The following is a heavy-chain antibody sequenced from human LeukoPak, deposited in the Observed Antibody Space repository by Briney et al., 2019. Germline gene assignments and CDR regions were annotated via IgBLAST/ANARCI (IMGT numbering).Heavy chain of an antibody. Sequence: GGSLRLSXAASGFTFSSYSMNWVRQAPGKGLEWVSSISSSSSYIYYADSVKGRFTISRDNAKNSLYLQMNSLRAEDTAVYYCARPVYDFWSGLDYWGQGTLVTVSS. CDR3: ARPVYDFWSGLDY. J-gene: IGHJ4*02. V-gene: IGHV3-21*01. CDR2: ISSSSSYI. CDR1: GFTFSSYS. D-gene: IGHD3-3*01.